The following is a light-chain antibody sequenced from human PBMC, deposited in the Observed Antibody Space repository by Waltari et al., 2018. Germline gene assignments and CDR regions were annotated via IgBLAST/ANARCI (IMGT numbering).Light chain of an antibody. V-gene: IGKV1-5*03. CDR1: QSINSW. J-gene: IGKJ1*01. CDR3: QQYRTNPWT. CDR2: KAS. Sequence: DIQMTQSPSTLSASVGDRVTLTCRASQSINSWLAWYQQKPGIAPKLLIDKASSLESGVPSRFSGSGSVTEFTLTISSLQPDDLATYYCQQYRTNPWTFGQGTKVEIE.